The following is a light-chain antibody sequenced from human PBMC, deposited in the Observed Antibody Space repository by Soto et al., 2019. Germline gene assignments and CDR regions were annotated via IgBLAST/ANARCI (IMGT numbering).Light chain of an antibody. CDR2: YAS. CDR3: QHYNSGPLT. J-gene: IGKJ4*02. Sequence: IQMTQSPSALSASVGDTVTITCRASQRLXAPLGWYQHKPGKAPKFRTYYASTLERGGPSRLSGSGFATEFSLTISSMHPDDFANYYFQHYNSGPLTFGGGTKVDIK. V-gene: IGKV1-5*01. CDR1: QRLXAP.